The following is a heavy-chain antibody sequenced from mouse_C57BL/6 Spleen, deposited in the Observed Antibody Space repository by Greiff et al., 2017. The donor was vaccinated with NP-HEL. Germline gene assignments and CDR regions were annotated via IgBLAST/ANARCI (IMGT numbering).Heavy chain of an antibody. CDR3: ARSSPYSYGSSYDYFDY. Sequence: EVQLQQSVAELVRPGASVKLSCTASGFNIKNTYMHWVKQRPEQGLEWIGRIDPANGNTKYAPKFQGKATITADTSSNTAYLQLSSLTSEDTAIYYCARSSPYSYGSSYDYFDYWGQGTTLTVSS. J-gene: IGHJ2*01. V-gene: IGHV14-3*01. CDR1: GFNIKNTY. D-gene: IGHD1-1*01. CDR2: IDPANGNT.